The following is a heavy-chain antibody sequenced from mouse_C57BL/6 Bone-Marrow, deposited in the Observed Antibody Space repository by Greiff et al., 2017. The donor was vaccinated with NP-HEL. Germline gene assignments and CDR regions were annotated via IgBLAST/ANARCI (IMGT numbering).Heavy chain of an antibody. CDR2: IHPNSGST. CDR1: GYTFTSYW. V-gene: IGHV1-64*01. CDR3: ARPFYYYGSSYAWFAY. Sequence: QVQLQQPGAELVKPGASVKLSCKASGYTFTSYWMHWVKQRPGQGLEWIGMIHPNSGSTNYNEKFKSKATLTVDKSSSTAYMQLSSLTSEDSAVYYCARPFYYYGSSYAWFAYWGQGTLVTVSA. D-gene: IGHD1-1*01. J-gene: IGHJ3*01.